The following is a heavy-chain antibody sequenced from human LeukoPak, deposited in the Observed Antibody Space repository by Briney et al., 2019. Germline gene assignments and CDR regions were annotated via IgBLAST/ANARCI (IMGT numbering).Heavy chain of an antibody. V-gene: IGHV4-59*01. J-gene: IGHJ4*02. CDR2: IYYSGST. CDR3: ARVSPLLWFGEFDY. D-gene: IGHD3-10*01. Sequence: SETLSLTCTVSGGSISSYYWSWIRQPPGKGLEWIGYIYYSGSTNYNPSLKSRVTISVDTSKNQFSLKLCSVTAADTAVYYCARVSPLLWFGEFDYWGQGTLVTVSS. CDR1: GGSISSYY.